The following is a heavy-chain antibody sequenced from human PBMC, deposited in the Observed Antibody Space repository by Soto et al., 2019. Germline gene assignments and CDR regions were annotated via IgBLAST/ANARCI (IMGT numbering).Heavy chain of an antibody. J-gene: IGHJ4*02. CDR3: ARHVGGYSGYYFEY. Sequence: SETLSLTCTVSGGSISSSSYYWGWIRQPPGKGLEWIGSIYYSGSTYYNPSLKSRVTISVDTSKNQFSLKLSSVTAADTAVYYCARHVGGYSGYYFEYWGQGTLVTVSS. CDR2: IYYSGST. CDR1: GGSISSSSYY. V-gene: IGHV4-39*01. D-gene: IGHD5-12*01.